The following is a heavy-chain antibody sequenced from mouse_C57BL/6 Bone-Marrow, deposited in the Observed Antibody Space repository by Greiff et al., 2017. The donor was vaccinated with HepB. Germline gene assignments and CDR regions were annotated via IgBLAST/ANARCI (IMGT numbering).Heavy chain of an antibody. Sequence: EVQLVESGGGLVQPGGSLKLSCAASGFTFSDYYMYWVRQTPEKRLEWVAYISNGGGSTYYPDTVKGRFTISRDNAKNTLYLQMSRLKSEDTAMYYCARSKLGYFDYWGQGTTLTVSS. CDR3: ARSKLGYFDY. V-gene: IGHV5-12*01. CDR1: GFTFSDYY. D-gene: IGHD4-1*01. CDR2: ISNGGGST. J-gene: IGHJ2*01.